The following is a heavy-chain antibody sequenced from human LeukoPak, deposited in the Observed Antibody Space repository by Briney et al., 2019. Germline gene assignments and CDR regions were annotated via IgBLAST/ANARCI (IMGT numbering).Heavy chain of an antibody. CDR1: GFTFSSHA. Sequence: GGSQRLSWATSGFTFSSHAMTRVRQAPGKGLEWVSAILDSGASTYHADCVKGRLTISRDNSKNTLYLQMNSLRDEDTAVYYCAKDRSPSGSYIPWYFDLWGRGTLLTASS. V-gene: IGHV3-23*01. CDR3: AKDRSPSGSYIPWYFDL. CDR2: ILDSGAST. J-gene: IGHJ2*01. D-gene: IGHD1-26*01.